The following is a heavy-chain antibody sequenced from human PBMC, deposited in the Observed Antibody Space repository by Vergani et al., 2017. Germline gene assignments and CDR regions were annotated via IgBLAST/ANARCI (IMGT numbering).Heavy chain of an antibody. J-gene: IGHJ6*03. V-gene: IGHV3-23*01. Sequence: EVQLLESGGGLVQPGGSLRLSCAASGFTFSSYAMSWVRQAPGKGLEWVSAISGSGGSTYYADSVKGRFTISRDNSKNTLYLQMNSLRAEDTAVYYWAKAGIVVPAAXTGIRAYYYYYMDVWGKGTTVTVSS. CDR3: AKAGIVVPAAXTGIRAYYYYYMDV. D-gene: IGHD2-2*01. CDR1: GFTFSSYA. CDR2: ISGSGGST.